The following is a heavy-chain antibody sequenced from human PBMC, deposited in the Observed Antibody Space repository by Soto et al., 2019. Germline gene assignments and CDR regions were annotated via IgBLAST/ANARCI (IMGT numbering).Heavy chain of an antibody. CDR3: AREWSYDSSGPLSY. Sequence: GASVKVSCKASGGTFSSYAISWVLQAPGQGLEWMGGIIPIFGTANYAQKFQGRVTITADESTSTAYMELSSLRSEDTAVYYCAREWSYDSSGPLSYWGQGTLVTVSS. CDR2: IIPIFGTA. D-gene: IGHD3-22*01. J-gene: IGHJ4*02. CDR1: GGTFSSYA. V-gene: IGHV1-69*13.